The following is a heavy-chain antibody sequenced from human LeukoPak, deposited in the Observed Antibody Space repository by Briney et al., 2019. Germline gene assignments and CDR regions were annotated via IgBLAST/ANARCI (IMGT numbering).Heavy chain of an antibody. V-gene: IGHV4-34*01. CDR1: GGSFSGYY. CDR2: INHSGST. CDR3: ARHIGTAAIDY. Sequence: SETLSLTCAVYGGSFSGYYWSWIRQPPGKGLEWIGEINHSGSTNYNPSLKSRVTISVDTSKNQFSLKLSSVTAADTAVYYCARHIGTAAIDYWGQGTLVTVSS. D-gene: IGHD1-1*01. J-gene: IGHJ4*02.